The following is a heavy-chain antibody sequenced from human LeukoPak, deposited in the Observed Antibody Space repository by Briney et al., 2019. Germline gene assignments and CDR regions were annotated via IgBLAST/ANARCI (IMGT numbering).Heavy chain of an antibody. J-gene: IGHJ4*02. V-gene: IGHV4-34*01. Sequence: SETLSLTCAVYGGSFSGYYWSWIRQPPGKGLEWIGEINHSGSTNYNPSLKSRVTISVDTSKNQFSLKLSSVTAADTAVYYCARRVGGSIVVVPASMPSGFDYWGQGNPVTVSS. D-gene: IGHD2-2*01. CDR3: ARRVGGSIVVVPASMPSGFDY. CDR1: GGSFSGYY. CDR2: INHSGST.